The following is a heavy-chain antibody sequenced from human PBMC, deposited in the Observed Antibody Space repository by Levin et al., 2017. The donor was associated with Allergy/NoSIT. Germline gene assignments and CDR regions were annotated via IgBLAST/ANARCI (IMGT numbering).Heavy chain of an antibody. CDR2: IIPIFGTA. J-gene: IGHJ6*02. CDR3: ASHREAKDYDILTGYRPPYYYYGMDV. CDR1: GGTFSSYA. V-gene: IGHV1-69*13. D-gene: IGHD3-9*01. Sequence: PAASVKVSCKASGGTFSSYAISWVRQAPGQGLEWMGGIIPIFGTANYAQKFQGRVTITADESTSTAYMELSSLRSEDTAVYYCASHREAKDYDILTGYRPPYYYYGMDVWGQGTTVTVSS.